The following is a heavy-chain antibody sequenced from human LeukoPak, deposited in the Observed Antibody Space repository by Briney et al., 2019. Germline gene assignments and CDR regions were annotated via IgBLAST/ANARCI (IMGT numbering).Heavy chain of an antibody. CDR3: VRGPSYDY. D-gene: IGHD1-26*01. CDR2: IGTAGDT. V-gene: IGHV3-13*01. CDR1: VFTFRRYD. Sequence: PGGSLRLFCAASVFTFRRYDMHWVRQDTGKPPEWVSAIGTAGDTYYPGSVKGRFIISREDAKNSLYLQMNSLRAGDTAVYYCVRGPSYDYWGQGTLVTVSS. J-gene: IGHJ4*02.